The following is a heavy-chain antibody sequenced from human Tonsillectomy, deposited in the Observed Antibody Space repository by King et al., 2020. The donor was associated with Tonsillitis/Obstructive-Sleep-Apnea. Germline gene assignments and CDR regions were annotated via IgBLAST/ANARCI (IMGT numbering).Heavy chain of an antibody. CDR2: IRSKAYGGTT. Sequence: QLVQSGGGLVQPGRSLRLSCTASGFTFGDYAMSWVRQAPGKGLEWVGFIRSKAYGGTTEYAASVKGRFTISRDDSKSIAYLQMNSLKTEDTAVYYCTRVAYYYDSSGYEGWFDPLGQGTLVTVSS. CDR3: TRVAYYYDSSGYEGWFDP. J-gene: IGHJ5*02. CDR1: GFTFGDYA. V-gene: IGHV3-49*04. D-gene: IGHD3-22*01.